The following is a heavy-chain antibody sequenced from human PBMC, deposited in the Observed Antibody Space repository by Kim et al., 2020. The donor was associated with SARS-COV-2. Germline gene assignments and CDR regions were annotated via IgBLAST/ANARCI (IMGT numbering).Heavy chain of an antibody. V-gene: IGHV1-69*13. J-gene: IGHJ6*02. CDR3: ARNSEPPYGSGSYYQDYYYYGMDV. D-gene: IGHD3-10*01. CDR1: GGTFSSYA. CDR2: IIPIFGTA. Sequence: SVKVSCKASGGTFSSYAISWVRQAPGQGLEWMGGIIPIFGTANYAQKFQGRVTITADESTSTAYMELSSLRSEDTAVYYCARNSEPPYGSGSYYQDYYYYGMDVWGQGTTVTASS.